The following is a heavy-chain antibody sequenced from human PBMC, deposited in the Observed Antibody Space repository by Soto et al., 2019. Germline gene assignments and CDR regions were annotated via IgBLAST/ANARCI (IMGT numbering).Heavy chain of an antibody. Sequence: GASVKVSCKASGYTFTGYYMHWGRQAPGQGLEWMGWINPNSGGTNYAQKFQGRVTMTRDTSISTAYMELSRLRSDDTAVYYCASPDCTNGVCPSGYYYYYGMDVWGQGTTVTVS. CDR2: INPNSGGT. D-gene: IGHD2-8*01. V-gene: IGHV1-2*02. CDR1: GYTFTGYY. J-gene: IGHJ6*02. CDR3: ASPDCTNGVCPSGYYYYYGMDV.